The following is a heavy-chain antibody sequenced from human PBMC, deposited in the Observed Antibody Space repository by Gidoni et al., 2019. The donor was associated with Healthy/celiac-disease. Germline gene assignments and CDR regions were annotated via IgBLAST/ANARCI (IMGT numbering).Heavy chain of an antibody. CDR1: GCSISRYY. D-gene: IGHD3-16*01. J-gene: IGHJ5*02. CDR3: ARGGGPTDGFDP. CDR2: IYYSGST. Sequence: QVQLQESGPGLVKPSAPLSLTCTVSGCSISRYYWSWIRQPPGKGLEWIGYIYYSGSTNYNPSLKSRVTISVDTSKNQFSLKLSSVTAADTAVYYCARGGGPTDGFDPWGQGTLVTVSS. V-gene: IGHV4-59*01.